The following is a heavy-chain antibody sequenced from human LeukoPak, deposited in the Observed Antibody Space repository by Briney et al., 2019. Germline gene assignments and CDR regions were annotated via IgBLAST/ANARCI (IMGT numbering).Heavy chain of an antibody. J-gene: IGHJ3*02. Sequence: SETLSLTCAVYGGSFSGYYWSWIRQPPGKGLEWIGEINHSGSTNYNPSLKSRVTISVDTSKNQFSLKLSPVTAADTAVYYCARAGLYGSSWYDAFDIWGQGTMVTVSS. V-gene: IGHV4-34*01. CDR3: ARAGLYGSSWYDAFDI. CDR2: INHSGST. CDR1: GGSFSGYY. D-gene: IGHD6-13*01.